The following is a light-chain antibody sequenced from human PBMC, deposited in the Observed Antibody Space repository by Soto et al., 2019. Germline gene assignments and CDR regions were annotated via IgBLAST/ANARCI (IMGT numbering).Light chain of an antibody. CDR3: QLSQQRSSWPPIA. CDR1: ERISHS. CDR2: DAS. V-gene: IGKV3-11*01. Sequence: DIVLTQSPATLSLSPGNRVTLSSRANERISHSLAWYQQRPGQAPRILIYDASYRATGIPERFSGSGSGTDFTLSISSLEPEDFAVYYCQLSQQRSSWPPIAFGQGTRLDVK. J-gene: IGKJ5*01.